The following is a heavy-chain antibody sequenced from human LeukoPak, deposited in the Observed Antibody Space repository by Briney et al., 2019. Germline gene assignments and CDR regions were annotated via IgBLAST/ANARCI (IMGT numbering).Heavy chain of an antibody. V-gene: IGHV3-7*01. Sequence: GGSLRLSCAASGFIFSTYWMSWVRQAPGKGLECVANIKQDGSETHYVDSVKGRFTISRDNGRNSMYPQMNSLRAEDTAVYYCARDRYYFGSGSYPWYFDLWGRGTLVTVSP. CDR2: IKQDGSET. CDR1: GFIFSTYW. CDR3: ARDRYYFGSGSYPWYFDL. J-gene: IGHJ2*01. D-gene: IGHD3-10*01.